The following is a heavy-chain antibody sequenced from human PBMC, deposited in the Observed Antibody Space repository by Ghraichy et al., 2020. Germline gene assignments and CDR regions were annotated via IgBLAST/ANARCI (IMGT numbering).Heavy chain of an antibody. Sequence: GESLNISCAASGFTFSSYGMHWVRQAPGKGLEWVAVISYDGSNKYYADSVKGRFTISRDNSKNTLYLQMNSLRAEDTAVYYCAKDLDYWGQGTLVTVSS. J-gene: IGHJ4*02. CDR2: ISYDGSNK. CDR3: AKDLDY. V-gene: IGHV3-30*18. CDR1: GFTFSSYG.